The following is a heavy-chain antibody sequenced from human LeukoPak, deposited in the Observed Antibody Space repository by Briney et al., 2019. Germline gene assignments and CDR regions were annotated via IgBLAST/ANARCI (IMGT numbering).Heavy chain of an antibody. Sequence: GGSLRLSCAASGFSFISYGMHWVRQAPGKVLEWVGVTSDDGRNKKYADSVKGRFTISRDNSKDTLYLQMNSLRDEDTAVYYCAKRPSDYGDYVTYFDYWGQGTLVTVSS. J-gene: IGHJ4*02. CDR3: AKRPSDYGDYVTYFDY. V-gene: IGHV3-30*18. CDR1: GFSFISYG. CDR2: TSDDGRNK. D-gene: IGHD4-17*01.